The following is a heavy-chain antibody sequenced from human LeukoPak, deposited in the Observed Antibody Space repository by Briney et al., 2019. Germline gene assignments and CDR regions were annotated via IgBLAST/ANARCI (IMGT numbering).Heavy chain of an antibody. J-gene: IGHJ4*02. D-gene: IGHD2-15*01. CDR2: ISSSSSYI. Sequence: GGSLRLSCAASGFTFSSYSMNWVRQAPGKGLEWVSSISSSSSYIYYADSVKGRFTISRDNAKNSLYLQMNSLRNEDTALYYCAKGGDCSGGSCLTTIDFWGQGTLVTVSS. CDR3: AKGGDCSGGSCLTTIDF. V-gene: IGHV3-21*04. CDR1: GFTFSSYS.